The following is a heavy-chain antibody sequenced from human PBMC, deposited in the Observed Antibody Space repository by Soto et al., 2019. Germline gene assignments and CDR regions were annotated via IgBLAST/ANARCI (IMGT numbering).Heavy chain of an antibody. CDR1: GFTFSGSA. CDR3: TRYLLFSNSPGYYYGMDV. V-gene: IGHV3-73*01. Sequence: GGSRRLSCAASGFTFSGSAMHWVRQASGKGLEWVGRIRSKANSYATAYAASVKGRFTISRDDSKNTAYLQMNSLKTEDTAVYYCTRYLLFSNSPGYYYGMDVWGKGTTVTVSS. J-gene: IGHJ6*04. CDR2: IRSKANSYAT. D-gene: IGHD2-15*01.